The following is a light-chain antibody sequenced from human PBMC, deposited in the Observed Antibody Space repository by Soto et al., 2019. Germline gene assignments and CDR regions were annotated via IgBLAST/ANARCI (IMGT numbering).Light chain of an antibody. CDR2: DAS. V-gene: IGKV3-15*01. CDR1: QTVGSN. CDR3: QQYNNWPQT. J-gene: IGKJ1*01. Sequence: EIVLTQSPDTLSVSPGERATLSCRASQTVGSNLAWYQQKPGQAPRLLIYDASTRATGIPARFSGSGSGTDFTLTISGLQSEDFAVYYCQQYNNWPQTFGQGTKVDIK.